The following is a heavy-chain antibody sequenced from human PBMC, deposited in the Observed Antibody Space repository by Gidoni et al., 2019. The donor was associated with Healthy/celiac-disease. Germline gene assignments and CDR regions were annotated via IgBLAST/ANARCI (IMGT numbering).Heavy chain of an antibody. V-gene: IGHV4-39*01. D-gene: IGHD6-13*01. CDR1: GGSISRSSYY. CDR3: ARKILTEIAAAGTGAFDI. Sequence: QLQLQESGPGLVKPSETLSLTCTVSGGSISRSSYYWGWIRQPPGKGLEWIGSIYYSGSTYYNPSLKSRVTISVDTSKNQFSLKLSSVTAADTAVYYCARKILTEIAAAGTGAFDIWGQGTMVTVSS. J-gene: IGHJ3*02. CDR2: IYYSGST.